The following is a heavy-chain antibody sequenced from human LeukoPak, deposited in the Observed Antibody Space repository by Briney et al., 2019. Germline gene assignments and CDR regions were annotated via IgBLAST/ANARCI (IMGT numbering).Heavy chain of an antibody. D-gene: IGHD3-3*01. CDR2: IYNSGST. J-gene: IGHJ3*02. Sequence: SETLSLTCTVSGYSISSGYYWGWIRQPPGKGLEWIGSIYNSGSTYYNPSLKSRVTISVDTSKKQFSLKLSSVTAADTAVYYCARPPDYDFWSGYRPLGAFDIWGQGTMVTVSS. V-gene: IGHV4-38-2*02. CDR1: GYSISSGYY. CDR3: ARPPDYDFWSGYRPLGAFDI.